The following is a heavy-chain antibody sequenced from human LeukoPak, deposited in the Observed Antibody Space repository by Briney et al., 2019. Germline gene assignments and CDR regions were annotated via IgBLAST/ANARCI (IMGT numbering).Heavy chain of an antibody. CDR3: ARDGGTSIVGASYYFDY. Sequence: TLSLTCTVSGGSISSGSYYWSWIRQPAGKGLGWIGRIYASGSTNYNPSLKSRVTISVDTSKNQFSLKLSSVTAADTAVYYCARDGGTSIVGASYYFDYWGQGTLVTVSS. D-gene: IGHD1-26*01. V-gene: IGHV4-61*02. CDR1: GGSISSGSYY. J-gene: IGHJ4*02. CDR2: IYASGST.